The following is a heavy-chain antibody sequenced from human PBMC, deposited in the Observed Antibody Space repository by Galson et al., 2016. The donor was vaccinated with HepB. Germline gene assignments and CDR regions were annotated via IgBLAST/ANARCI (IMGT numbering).Heavy chain of an antibody. CDR2: ISGSGGST. V-gene: IGHV3-23*01. CDR1: GFTFSSYW. CDR3: AKGLAHSYGYRMDV. J-gene: IGHJ6*02. Sequence: SLRLSCAASGFTFSSYWMTWVRQAPGKGLEWVSSISGSGGSTYYADSVKGRFTISRDNSKNTLYLQMNSLRAEDTAVYYCAKGLAHSYGYRMDVWGQGTTVTVSS. D-gene: IGHD5-18*01.